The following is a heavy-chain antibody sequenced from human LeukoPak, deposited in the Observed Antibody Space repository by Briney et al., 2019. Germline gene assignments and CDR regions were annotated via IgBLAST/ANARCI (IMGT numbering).Heavy chain of an antibody. CDR2: VNRDTGNT. Sequence: GASVKVSCKAAGYSFTTFHINWVRQAPGQGPEWMGWVNRDTGNTGFAQKFQGRVTITQNNSVTTVYMELSSLTSEDTAVYYCARRGLVAGIYDLVYGFDIWGQGTMVTVSS. CDR1: GYSFTTFH. D-gene: IGHD3/OR15-3a*01. CDR3: ARRGLVAGIYDLVYGFDI. V-gene: IGHV1-8*03. J-gene: IGHJ3*02.